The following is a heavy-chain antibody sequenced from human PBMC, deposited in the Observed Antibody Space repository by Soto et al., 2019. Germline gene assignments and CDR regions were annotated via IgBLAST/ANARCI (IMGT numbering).Heavy chain of an antibody. J-gene: IGHJ3*02. D-gene: IGHD3-3*01. V-gene: IGHV4-39*01. Sequence: SETLSLTCTVSGGSISSSSYYWGWIRQPPGKGLEWIGDLSHSGSTYYNPSLKSRVTISVDTSKNQFSLNLRSVTAADSAVYYCAGHIRTTMSGVVTDDAFDIWGLGTLVTVSS. CDR1: GGSISSSSYY. CDR3: AGHIRTTMSGVVTDDAFDI. CDR2: LSHSGST.